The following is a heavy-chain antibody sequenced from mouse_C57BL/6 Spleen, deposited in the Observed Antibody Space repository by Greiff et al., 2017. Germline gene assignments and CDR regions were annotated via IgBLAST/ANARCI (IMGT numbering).Heavy chain of an antibody. CDR1: GYTFTSYW. Sequence: QVQLQQPGAELVMPGASVKLSCKASGYTFTSYWMHWVKQRPGQGLEWIGEIDPSDSYTNYNQKFKGKSTLTEDKSSSTAYMQLSSLTSEDSAVYYCARSGLHSPFAYWGQGTLVTVSA. CDR3: ARSGLHSPFAY. V-gene: IGHV1-69*01. J-gene: IGHJ3*01. CDR2: IDPSDSYT. D-gene: IGHD3-1*01.